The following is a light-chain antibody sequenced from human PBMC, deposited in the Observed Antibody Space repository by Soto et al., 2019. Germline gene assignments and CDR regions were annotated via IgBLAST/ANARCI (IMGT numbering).Light chain of an antibody. CDR2: DAS. V-gene: IGKV3-11*01. Sequence: EIVLTQSPATLSLSPGERATLSCRASQSVSSYLAWYQQKPGQAPRLLIYDASNTATGIPARFIGSGSGTAFSLTITTLEPEDFPVYYCQQRSNWPPYTFGQGTKLEIK. CDR3: QQRSNWPPYT. J-gene: IGKJ2*01. CDR1: QSVSSY.